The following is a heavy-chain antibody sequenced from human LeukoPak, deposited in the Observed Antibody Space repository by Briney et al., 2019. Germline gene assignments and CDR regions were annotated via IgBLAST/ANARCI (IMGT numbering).Heavy chain of an antibody. Sequence: GGSLRLSSAASGFTVSSNYMSWVRQAPGKGLEWVSVIYSGGSTYYADSVKGRFTISRDNSKNTLYLQMNSLRAEDTAVYYCARDSTTPHASSSSDYWGQGTLVTVSS. CDR3: ARDSTTPHASSSSDY. D-gene: IGHD6-13*01. CDR2: IYSGGST. CDR1: GFTVSSNY. J-gene: IGHJ4*02. V-gene: IGHV3-66*01.